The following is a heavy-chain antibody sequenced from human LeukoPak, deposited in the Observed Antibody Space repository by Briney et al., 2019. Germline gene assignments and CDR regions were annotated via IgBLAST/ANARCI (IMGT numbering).Heavy chain of an antibody. V-gene: IGHV4-61*05. CDR1: GGSISSSSYY. J-gene: IGHJ4*02. Sequence: SETLSLTCTVSGGSISSSSYYWGWIRQPPGKGLEWIGYVYYSGSTKYNPSLESRVTLSIDTSKSQFSLRVKSVTTADTAVYYCARGPNRYSSGWYYFDSWGQGTLVTVSS. D-gene: IGHD6-19*01. CDR2: VYYSGST. CDR3: ARGPNRYSSGWYYFDS.